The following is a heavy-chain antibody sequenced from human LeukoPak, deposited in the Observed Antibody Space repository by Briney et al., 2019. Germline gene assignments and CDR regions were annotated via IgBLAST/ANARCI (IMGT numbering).Heavy chain of an antibody. D-gene: IGHD4/OR15-4a*01. Sequence: SETLSLTCTVSGGSISSDYWSWIRQPPGEGLEWNGYIYYSGSTNYNPSLKSRVTISVDTSKKQFSLKLSSVTAADTAVYYCARRSMVRTVGYYYGMDVWGQGTTVTVSS. V-gene: IGHV4-59*08. J-gene: IGHJ6*02. CDR3: ARRSMVRTVGYYYGMDV. CDR1: GGSISSDY. CDR2: IYYSGST.